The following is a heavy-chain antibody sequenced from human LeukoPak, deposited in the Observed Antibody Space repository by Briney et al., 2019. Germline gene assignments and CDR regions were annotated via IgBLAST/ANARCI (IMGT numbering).Heavy chain of an antibody. Sequence: GGSLRLSCAASGFTFTSYSMSWVRQAPGKGLEWVSAISGSGGSTYYADSVKGRFTISRDNTKNTLYLQTNSLRAEDTAVYYCAKGTMVRGIAYFDYWGQGTLVTVSS. D-gene: IGHD3-10*01. CDR3: AKGTMVRGIAYFDY. CDR1: GFTFTSYS. CDR2: ISGSGGST. J-gene: IGHJ4*02. V-gene: IGHV3-23*01.